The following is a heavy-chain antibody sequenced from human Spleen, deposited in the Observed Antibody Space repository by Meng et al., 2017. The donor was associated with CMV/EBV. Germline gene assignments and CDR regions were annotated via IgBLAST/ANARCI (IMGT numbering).Heavy chain of an antibody. D-gene: IGHD3-3*01. CDR3: ARDPYDFWSGNAGYFDY. CDR1: GFTFSSYE. CDR2: ISASGNIM. Sequence: GESLKISCTASGFTFSSYEMNWVRQAPGKGLEWVSYISASGNIMYYADSVKGRFTISRDNAKNSLYLQMNSLRAEDTAVYYCARDPYDFWSGNAGYFDYWGQGTLVTVSS. V-gene: IGHV3-48*03. J-gene: IGHJ4*02.